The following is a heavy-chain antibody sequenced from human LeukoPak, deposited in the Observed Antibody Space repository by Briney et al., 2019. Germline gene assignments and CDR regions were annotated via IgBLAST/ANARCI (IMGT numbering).Heavy chain of an antibody. J-gene: IGHJ4*02. CDR3: ARRRGPFRAFGFDY. CDR1: GGSISRYY. CDR2: INHSGST. Sequence: SETLSLTCTVSGGSISRYYWSWIRQPPGKGLEWIGEINHSGSTNYNPSLKSRVTMSVDTSKNQFSLKLSSVTAADTAVYYCARRRGPFRAFGFDYWGQGTLVTVSS. D-gene: IGHD3-16*01. V-gene: IGHV4-34*01.